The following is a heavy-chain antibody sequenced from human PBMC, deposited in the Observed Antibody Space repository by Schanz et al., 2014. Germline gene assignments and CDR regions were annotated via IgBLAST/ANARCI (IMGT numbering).Heavy chain of an antibody. CDR1: GGSISSGGYS. CDR2: INHSGST. D-gene: IGHD3-22*01. V-gene: IGHV4-30-4*07. Sequence: QVQLQESGPGLVKPSQTLSLTCAVSGGSISSGGYSWSWIRQPPGKGLEWIGEINHSGSTNYNPSIKSRFPIPVDASKNQSSLKRTSFTAADTAVYYCARSGYSPFLDYWGQGTLVTVSS. CDR3: ARSGYSPFLDY. J-gene: IGHJ4*02.